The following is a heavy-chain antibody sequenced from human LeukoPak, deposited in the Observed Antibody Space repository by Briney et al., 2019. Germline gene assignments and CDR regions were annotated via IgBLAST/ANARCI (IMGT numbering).Heavy chain of an antibody. Sequence: ASVKVSCKASGYTFTSYYMHWVRQAPGQGLEWMGIINPSGGSTSYAQKFPGRVTMTRDTSTSTVYMELSSLRSEDTAVYYCAREYYDSSGYYLFDYWGQGTLVTVSS. V-gene: IGHV1-46*01. CDR3: AREYYDSSGYYLFDY. D-gene: IGHD3-22*01. CDR1: GYTFTSYY. J-gene: IGHJ4*02. CDR2: INPSGGST.